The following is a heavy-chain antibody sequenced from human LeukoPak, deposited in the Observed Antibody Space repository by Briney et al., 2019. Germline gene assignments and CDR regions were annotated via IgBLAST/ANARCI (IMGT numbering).Heavy chain of an antibody. J-gene: IGHJ4*02. Sequence: GGSLRLSCAASGFTFSYHGMHWVRKAPDKGLEWVAFIRFEGSSKYYADSVKGRFTISRDNSKNTLYLQMDSLRPEDTAVYYCARAGVGYSSSWYLDYWGQGTLVTVSS. CDR2: IRFEGSSK. CDR1: GFTFSYHG. D-gene: IGHD6-13*01. CDR3: ARAGVGYSSSWYLDY. V-gene: IGHV3-30*02.